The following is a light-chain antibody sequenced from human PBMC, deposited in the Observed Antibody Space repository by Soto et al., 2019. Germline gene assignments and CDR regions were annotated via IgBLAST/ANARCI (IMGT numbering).Light chain of an antibody. CDR3: QQYNTYSRT. CDR1: QSISNW. Sequence: DIQMTQSPSTLSASVGDRVTITCRASQSISNWLAWYQQKPGKARKVLIYDASSLESGVPSRFSGSGSGTEFTLTISSLQPDDFATYFCQQYNTYSRTFGQGTKVDIK. J-gene: IGKJ1*01. CDR2: DAS. V-gene: IGKV1-5*01.